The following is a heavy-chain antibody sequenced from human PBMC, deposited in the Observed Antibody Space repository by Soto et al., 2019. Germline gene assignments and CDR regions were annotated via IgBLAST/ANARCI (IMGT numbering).Heavy chain of an antibody. CDR2: IWYDGSNK. CDR3: ARDWDNTLDY. CDR1: GFTFSSYG. Sequence: QVQLVESGGGVVQPGRSLRLSCAASGFTFSSYGMHWVRQAPGKGLEWVAVIWYDGSNKYYADSVKGRFTISRDNSKNTLYLQMKSLSAEDTYVYYCARDWDNTLDYWGQGTLVTVSS. J-gene: IGHJ4*02. V-gene: IGHV3-33*01. D-gene: IGHD1-20*01.